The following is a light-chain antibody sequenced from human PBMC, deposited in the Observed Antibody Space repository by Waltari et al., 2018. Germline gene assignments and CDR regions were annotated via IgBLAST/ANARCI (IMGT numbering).Light chain of an antibody. V-gene: IGKV3-20*01. CDR2: GAS. J-gene: IGKJ1*01. CDR1: QSVSSSY. CDR3: QQYGSSPGT. Sequence: EIVLTQSPGTLSLSPGERATLSCRASQSVSSSYFAWYQQKPGQAPRLLMYGASNRATGIPDRFSGSGSGTDFTLTISRLEPEDFAVYYCQQYGSSPGTFGQGTKVET.